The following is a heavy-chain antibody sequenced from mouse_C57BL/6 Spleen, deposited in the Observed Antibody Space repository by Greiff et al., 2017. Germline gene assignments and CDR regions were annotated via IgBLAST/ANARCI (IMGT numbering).Heavy chain of an antibody. J-gene: IGHJ2*01. CDR3: ARRGVTPFDY. Sequence: QVQLQQSGAELVKPGASVKISCKASGYAFSSYWMNWVKQRPGKGLEWIGQIYPGDGGTNYNGKFKGKATLTADKSSSTAYMQLSSLPSADAAVXFCARRGVTPFDYWGQGTTLTVSS. CDR2: IYPGDGGT. D-gene: IGHD2-2*01. V-gene: IGHV1-80*01. CDR1: GYAFSSYW.